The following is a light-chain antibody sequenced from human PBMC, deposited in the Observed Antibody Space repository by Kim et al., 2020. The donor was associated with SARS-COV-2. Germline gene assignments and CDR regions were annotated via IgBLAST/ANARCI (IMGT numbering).Light chain of an antibody. CDR3: ISYTSATTWV. CDR1: NSDIGGYNY. Sequence: QSALTQPASVSGSPGQSITISCTGTNSDIGGYNYVSWYQQHPGKAPQLMIYAVTERPSGVSSRFSGSKSGNTASPTISGLQAEDEADYYCISYTSATTWVFGGGTQLTVL. J-gene: IGLJ3*02. V-gene: IGLV2-14*03. CDR2: AVT.